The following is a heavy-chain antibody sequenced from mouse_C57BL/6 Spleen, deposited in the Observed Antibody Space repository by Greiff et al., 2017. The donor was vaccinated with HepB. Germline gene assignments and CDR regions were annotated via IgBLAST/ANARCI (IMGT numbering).Heavy chain of an antibody. Sequence: EVHLVESGGGLVQPKGSLKLSCAASGFSFNTYAMNWVRQAPGKGLEWVARIRSKSNNYATYYADSVKDRFTISRDDSESMLYLQMNNLKTEDTAMYYCVRLFDHRGYFDVWGTGTTVTVSS. D-gene: IGHD3-1*01. J-gene: IGHJ1*03. CDR2: IRSKSNNYAT. V-gene: IGHV10-1*01. CDR1: GFSFNTYA. CDR3: VRLFDHRGYFDV.